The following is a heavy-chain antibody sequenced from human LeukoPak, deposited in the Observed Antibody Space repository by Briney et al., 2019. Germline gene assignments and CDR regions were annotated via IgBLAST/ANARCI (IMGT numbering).Heavy chain of an antibody. V-gene: IGHV4-34*01. CDR2: IHDSGRS. Sequence: PSETLSLTCAVCCGSFSGYLWTWIRQARGKGREWIGEIHDSGRSNSNPSLKSRVSVAVDPSKHRFPLSLRSATGADTAVDYCARLKEYGTSSRVGGMDAWGKGATVTVSS. J-gene: IGHJ6*03. CDR3: ARLKEYGTSSRVGGMDA. D-gene: IGHD6-6*01. CDR1: CGSFSGYL.